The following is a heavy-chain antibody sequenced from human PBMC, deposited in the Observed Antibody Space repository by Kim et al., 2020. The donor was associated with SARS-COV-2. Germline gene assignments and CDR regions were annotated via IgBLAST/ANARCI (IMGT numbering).Heavy chain of an antibody. V-gene: IGHV3-48*02. CDR3: ARAPIAADAFDI. D-gene: IGHD6-13*01. J-gene: IGHJ3*02. Sequence: YYADSVKGRFTISRDNDKNSLYLQMNSLRDEDTAVYYCARAPIAADAFDIWGQGTMVTVSS.